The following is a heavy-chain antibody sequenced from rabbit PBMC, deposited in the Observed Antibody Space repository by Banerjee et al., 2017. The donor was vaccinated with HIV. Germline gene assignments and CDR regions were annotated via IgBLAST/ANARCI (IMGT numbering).Heavy chain of an antibody. Sequence: QSLEESGGDLVKPGASLTLTCTASGFSLSSGYYMCWVRQAPGKGLEWIACIGSSSGRTWYASWAKGRFTISKSTSLNTVTLQMTSLTAADTATYFCARGYSGDGNSYKLWGPGTLVTVS. CDR3: ARGYSGDGNSYKL. D-gene: IGHD7-1*01. J-gene: IGHJ4*01. CDR1: GFSLSSGYY. V-gene: IGHV1S40*01. CDR2: IGSSSGRT.